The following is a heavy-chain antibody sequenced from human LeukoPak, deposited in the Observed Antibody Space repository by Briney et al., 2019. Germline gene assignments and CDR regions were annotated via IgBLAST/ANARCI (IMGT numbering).Heavy chain of an antibody. D-gene: IGHD6-19*01. J-gene: IGHJ4*02. CDR2: INHSGNT. CDR3: ASYYNSGSPADY. V-gene: IGHV4-34*01. Sequence: PSETLSLTCAVYGGSFSDYYWSWIRQPPGKGLEWIGQINHSGNTNYNPSLKSRVTISVDKSKNQFSLKLNSVTAADTAEYYCASYYNSGSPADYWGQGTLVTVSS. CDR1: GGSFSDYY.